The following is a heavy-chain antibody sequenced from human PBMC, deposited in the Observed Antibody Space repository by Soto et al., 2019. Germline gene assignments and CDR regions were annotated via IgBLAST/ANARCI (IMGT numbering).Heavy chain of an antibody. CDR3: ARGALWFGELLHWFDP. CDR2: TYYRSKWYN. CDR1: GDSVSSNSAA. V-gene: IGHV6-1*01. Sequence: SQTFSLTCAISGDSVSSNSAAWNWIRQSPSRGLEWLGRTYYRSKWYNDYAVSVKSRITINPDTSKNQFSLQLNSVTPEDTAVYYCARGALWFGELLHWFDPWGQGTLVTVSS. D-gene: IGHD3-10*01. J-gene: IGHJ5*02.